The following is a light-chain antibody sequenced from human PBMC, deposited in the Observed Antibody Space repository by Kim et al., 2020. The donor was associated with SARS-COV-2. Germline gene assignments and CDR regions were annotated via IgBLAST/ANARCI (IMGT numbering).Light chain of an antibody. J-gene: IGKJ1*01. CDR1: QGISNY. Sequence: ASVGYRFTITCRASQGISNYLAWYQQKPGKVPKLLIYAASTLQSGVASRFSGSGSGTDFTLTISSLHPEDVATYYCQKYNSAPRTFGQGTKVDIK. CDR3: QKYNSAPRT. CDR2: AAS. V-gene: IGKV1-27*01.